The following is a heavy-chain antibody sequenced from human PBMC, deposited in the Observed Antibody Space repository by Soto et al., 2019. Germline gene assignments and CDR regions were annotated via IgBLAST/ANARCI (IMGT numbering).Heavy chain of an antibody. CDR3: ARDLGGCSGGSCRYYWFDP. V-gene: IGHV1-69*06. Sequence: QVQLVQSGAEVKKPGSSVKVSCKASGGTFSSYVISWVRQAPGQGPEWMGGIIPMYGTVNYAQKFQDRVTIIADTSMSTAYMELSRLRSEDTAVYYCARDLGGCSGGSCRYYWFDPWGQGTLVTVSS. J-gene: IGHJ5*02. CDR1: GGTFSSYV. CDR2: IIPMYGTV. D-gene: IGHD2-15*01.